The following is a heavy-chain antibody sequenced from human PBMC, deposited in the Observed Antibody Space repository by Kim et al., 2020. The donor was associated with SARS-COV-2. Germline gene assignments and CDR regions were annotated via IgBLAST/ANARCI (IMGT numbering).Heavy chain of an antibody. D-gene: IGHD3-10*01. J-gene: IGHJ6*02. CDR3: ARPTEGAAMVRGVIISGMDV. CDR2: INAGNGNT. V-gene: IGHV1-3*01. CDR1: GYTFTSYA. Sequence: ASVKVSCKASGYTFTSYAMHWVRQAPGQRLEWMGWINAGNGNTKYSQKFQGRVTITRDTSASTAYMELSSLRSEDTAVYYCARPTEGAAMVRGVIISGMDVWGQGTTVTVSS.